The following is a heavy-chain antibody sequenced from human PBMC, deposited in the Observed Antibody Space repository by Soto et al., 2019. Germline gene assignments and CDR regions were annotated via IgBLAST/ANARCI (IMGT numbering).Heavy chain of an antibody. CDR2: MSHSGGS. D-gene: IGHD1-1*01. V-gene: IGHV4-34*01. Sequence: QVQLQQWGAGLLKPSETLSLTCAVYGGSVSSGSYYWSWIRQPPGKGLEWIGEMSHSGGSHFNPSLKSGVTLSVDRSKNQFSLKMSSVTAADTALYYCARVERGTATTVVDAFDIWGPGTMVTVSS. CDR1: GGSVSSGSYY. J-gene: IGHJ3*02. CDR3: ARVERGTATTVVDAFDI.